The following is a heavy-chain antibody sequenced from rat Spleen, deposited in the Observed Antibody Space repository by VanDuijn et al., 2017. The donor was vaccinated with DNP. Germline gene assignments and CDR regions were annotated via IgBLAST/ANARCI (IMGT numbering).Heavy chain of an antibody. CDR3: TTTRVSSYFDY. D-gene: IGHD1-4*01. CDR1: GFTFSNYG. V-gene: IGHV5S13*01. CDR2: IGTDDTNT. Sequence: EVQLVESGGGLVQPGRSLKLSCAASGFTFSNYGMAWVRQAPTKGLEWVASIGTDDTNTDFRDSVKDRFTISSDNAKSTLNLQMDSLRSEDTATYYCTTTRVSSYFDYWGQGVMVTVSS. J-gene: IGHJ2*01.